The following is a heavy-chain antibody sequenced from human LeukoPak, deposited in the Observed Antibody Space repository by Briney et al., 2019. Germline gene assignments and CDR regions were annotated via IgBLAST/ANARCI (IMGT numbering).Heavy chain of an antibody. Sequence: GASVKVSCKASGYTFTSYGISWVRQAPGQGLEWMGWISAYNGNTNYAQKLQGRVTMTTDTPTSTAYMELRSLRSDDTAVYYCARFQYYDILTGYYGAFDIWGQGTMVTVSS. D-gene: IGHD3-9*01. V-gene: IGHV1-18*01. CDR2: ISAYNGNT. CDR1: GYTFTSYG. J-gene: IGHJ3*02. CDR3: ARFQYYDILTGYYGAFDI.